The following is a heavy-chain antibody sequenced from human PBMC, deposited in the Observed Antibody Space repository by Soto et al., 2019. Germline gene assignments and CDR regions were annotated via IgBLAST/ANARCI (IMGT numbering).Heavy chain of an antibody. D-gene: IGHD3-22*01. CDR1: GGSISSYY. Sequence: PSETLSLTCTVSGGSISSYYWSWIRQPPGKGLEWIGYIYYSGSTNYNPSLKSRVTISVDTSKNQFSLKLSSVTAADTAVYYCARYDSSGYYFSFDYWGQGTLVTV. V-gene: IGHV4-59*12. CDR2: IYYSGST. CDR3: ARYDSSGYYFSFDY. J-gene: IGHJ4*02.